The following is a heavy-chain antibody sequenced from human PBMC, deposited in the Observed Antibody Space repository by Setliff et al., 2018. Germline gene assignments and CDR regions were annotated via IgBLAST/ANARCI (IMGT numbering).Heavy chain of an antibody. Sequence: SVKVSCKASGGTFRSYGISWVRQAPGQGLEWMGGTIPMFGSANYAQKLQGRVTIITDEFTGTAYMELSSLRTEDTAVYYCAREGVDIRSSSDYRYYMDVWGKGTTVTVSS. V-gene: IGHV1-69*05. CDR2: TIPMFGSA. D-gene: IGHD5-12*01. J-gene: IGHJ6*03. CDR3: AREGVDIRSSSDYRYYMDV. CDR1: GGTFRSYG.